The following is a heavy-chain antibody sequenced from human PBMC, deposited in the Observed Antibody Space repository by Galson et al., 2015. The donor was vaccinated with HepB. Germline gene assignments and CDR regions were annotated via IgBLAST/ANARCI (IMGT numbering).Heavy chain of an antibody. J-gene: IGHJ4*02. V-gene: IGHV3-30*04. D-gene: IGHD7-27*01. CDR3: AKDGDRHAAGYYFDY. CDR1: GFTFNTFA. Sequence: SLRLSCAASGFTFNTFAMHWVRQAPGKGLEWVAVISYDGRDKYHADPVKGRFTISRDSSKSTIYLQMNSLRAEDAAVYYCAKDGDRHAAGYYFDYWGQGSLVTVSS. CDR2: ISYDGRDK.